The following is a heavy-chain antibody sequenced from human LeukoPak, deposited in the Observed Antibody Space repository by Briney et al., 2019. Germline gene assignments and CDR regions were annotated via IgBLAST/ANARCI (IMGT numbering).Heavy chain of an antibody. CDR3: ARRAYSAAYWKHFDY. V-gene: IGHV4-4*07. D-gene: IGHD1-1*01. Sequence: SETLSLTCTVSGGSISSYYWSWIRQPAGKGLEWIGRIYISGSTNYNPSLKSRVTISVDTSKNQFSLKLNSVTAADTAVYFCARRAYSAAYWKHFDYWGQGTLVTVSS. J-gene: IGHJ4*02. CDR2: IYISGST. CDR1: GGSISSYY.